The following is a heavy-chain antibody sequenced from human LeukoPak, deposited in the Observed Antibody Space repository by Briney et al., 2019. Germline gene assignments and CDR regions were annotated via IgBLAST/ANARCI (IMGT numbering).Heavy chain of an antibody. CDR2: ISAYNGST. J-gene: IGHJ4*02. D-gene: IGHD4-17*01. V-gene: IGHV1-18*01. Sequence: ASVKVSCKASGYTFTSYGISWVRQAPGQGLEWMGWISAYNGSTNYAQKLQGRVTMTTDTSTSTAYMELRSLRSDDTAVYYCARDHPRLRGRSGIDYWGQGTLVTVSS. CDR1: GYTFTSYG. CDR3: ARDHPRLRGRSGIDY.